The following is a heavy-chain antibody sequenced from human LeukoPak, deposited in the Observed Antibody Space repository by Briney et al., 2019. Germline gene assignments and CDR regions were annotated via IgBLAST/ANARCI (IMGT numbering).Heavy chain of an antibody. J-gene: IGHJ5*02. CDR2: IYYSGST. Sequence: PSETLSLTCTVSGGSISSYYWSWIRQPPGKGLEWIGYIYYSGSTNYNPSLKSRVTISVDTSKNQFSLKLSSVTAADTAVYYCARVASGSWFGELLNWFDPWGQGTLVTVSS. CDR3: ARVASGSWFGELLNWFDP. V-gene: IGHV4-59*01. CDR1: GGSISSYY. D-gene: IGHD3-10*01.